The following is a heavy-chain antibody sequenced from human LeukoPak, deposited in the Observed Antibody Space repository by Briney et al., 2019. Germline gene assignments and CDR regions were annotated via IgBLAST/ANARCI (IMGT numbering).Heavy chain of an antibody. CDR3: ARRADSSGYYYAHFDY. CDR2: IYPGDSDT. Sequence: RRGASLKISCKGSGYSFTSYWIGWVRQLPGKGLEWVGIIYPGDSDTRYSPSFQGQVTISADKSISTAYLQWSSLKASDTAMYYCARRADSSGYYYAHFDYWGQGTLVTVSS. D-gene: IGHD3-22*01. CDR1: GYSFTSYW. V-gene: IGHV5-51*01. J-gene: IGHJ4*02.